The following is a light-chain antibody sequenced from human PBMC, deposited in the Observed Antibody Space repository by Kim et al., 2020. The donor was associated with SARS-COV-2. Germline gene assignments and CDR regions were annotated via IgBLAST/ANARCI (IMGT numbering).Light chain of an antibody. CDR3: KQYHSWPPMYT. J-gene: IGKJ2*01. CDR2: DAS. CDR1: QSVSNN. V-gene: IGKV3-15*01. Sequence: SPGERATLSCRASQSVSNNLVWYQQKPGQAPRLLIYDASTRATDVPARFSGSGSGTEFTLTINSLQSEDFAVYYCKQYHSWPPMYTFGQGTKLEI.